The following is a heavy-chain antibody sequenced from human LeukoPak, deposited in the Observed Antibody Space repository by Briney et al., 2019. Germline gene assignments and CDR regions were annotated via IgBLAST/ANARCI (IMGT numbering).Heavy chain of an antibody. CDR1: GFTFSSYA. CDR2: ISGSGGST. V-gene: IGHV3-23*01. J-gene: IGHJ4*02. D-gene: IGHD5-18*01. CDR3: AKAGYAYSYGYYFDY. Sequence: GGSLRLSCAASGFTFSSYAMSWVRQAPGKGLEWVSAISGSGGSTYYADSVKGRFTISRGNSKNTLYLQMNSLRAEDTAVYYCAKAGYAYSYGYYFDYWGQGTLDTVSS.